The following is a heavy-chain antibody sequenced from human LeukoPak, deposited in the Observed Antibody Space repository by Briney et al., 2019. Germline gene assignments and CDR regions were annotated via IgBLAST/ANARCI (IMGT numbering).Heavy chain of an antibody. Sequence: SETLSLTCTVSGGSVSGYYCSWIRQPPGKGLEWIGYISSSGSTNYNPSLKSRVTISGDTSKNRFSLKLSSVTVADTAVYSCAILGGGPPMATPDYWGQGTLVTVSS. J-gene: IGHJ4*02. CDR1: GGSVSGYY. D-gene: IGHD3-10*01. V-gene: IGHV4-59*08. CDR3: AILGGGPPMATPDY. CDR2: ISSSGST.